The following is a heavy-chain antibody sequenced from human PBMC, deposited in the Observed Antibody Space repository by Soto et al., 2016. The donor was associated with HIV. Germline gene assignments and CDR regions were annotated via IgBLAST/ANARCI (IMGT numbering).Heavy chain of an antibody. J-gene: IGHJ4*02. D-gene: IGHD3-9*01. CDR1: GFTFSSYS. CDR3: GRDRYDGARDLDY. Sequence: EVQLVESGGGLVQPGGSLRLSCAASGFTFSSYSMNWVRQAPEKGLEWVSYISTSSSTIYYADSVKGRFTISRDNAKNSLYLQMNSLRAEDTAVYYCGRDRYDGARDLDYWGQGILVTVSS. V-gene: IGHV3-48*04. CDR2: ISTSSSTI.